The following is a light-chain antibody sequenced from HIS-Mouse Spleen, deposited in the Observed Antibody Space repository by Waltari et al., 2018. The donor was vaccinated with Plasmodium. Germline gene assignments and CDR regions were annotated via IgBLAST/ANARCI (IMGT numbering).Light chain of an antibody. CDR1: RSDVGSYNL. CDR2: EGS. Sequence: QSALTQPASVSGSPGQSITISCTGTRSDVGSYNLVSCYQQHPGKAPKLMIYEGSKRPSGVSNRFSGSKSGNTASLTISGLQAEDEADYYCCSYAGSSTLVFGGGTKLTVL. V-gene: IGLV2-23*01. J-gene: IGLJ2*01. CDR3: CSYAGSSTLV.